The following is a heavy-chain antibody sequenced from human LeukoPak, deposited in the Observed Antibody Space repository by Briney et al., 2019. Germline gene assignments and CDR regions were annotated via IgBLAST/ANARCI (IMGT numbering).Heavy chain of an antibody. D-gene: IGHD3-22*01. CDR3: ARESYYYDSSGYYSHWYFDL. J-gene: IGHJ2*01. CDR2: IYYSGST. CDR1: GGSLSDYA. Sequence: SETLSLTCTFSGGSLSDYAWSWVRQPPGRGLEWIGYIYYSGSTTINPSLKSRVTMSVDTSKNQFSLKLSSVTAADTAVYYCARESYYYDSSGYYSHWYFDLWGRGTLVTVSS. V-gene: IGHV4-59*12.